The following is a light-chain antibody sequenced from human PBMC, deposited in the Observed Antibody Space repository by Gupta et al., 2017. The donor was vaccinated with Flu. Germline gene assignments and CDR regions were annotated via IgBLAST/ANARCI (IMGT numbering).Light chain of an antibody. CDR1: SGSIATHY. V-gene: IGLV6-57*01. CDR2: EDN. Sequence: NFLLTQPHSVSESLGLTVTITCTRSSGSIATHYVQWSQQRPCSSPTTVIYEDNQRRVGVPVPVCGSVDTSATSASITITRVQAEDEADYYCQSEDSSNSVVVFGGGTKLTVL. CDR3: QSEDSSNSVVV. J-gene: IGLJ2*01.